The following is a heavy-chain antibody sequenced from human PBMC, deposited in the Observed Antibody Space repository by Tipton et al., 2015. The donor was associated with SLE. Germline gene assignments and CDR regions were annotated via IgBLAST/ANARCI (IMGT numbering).Heavy chain of an antibody. Sequence: QLVQSGGGLVKSGGSLRLSCAASGFTLRSYTMNWVRQAPGKGLEWVSSISGDSSYIFYADSLKGRFTISRDNAKSSLYLQMNSLRAEDTAVYYCARDIGSSWYDYYCYYMDVRGKGTTFTVSS. V-gene: IGHV3-21*01. J-gene: IGHJ6*03. D-gene: IGHD6-13*01. CDR1: GFTLRSYT. CDR3: ARDIGSSWYDYYCYYMDV. CDR2: ISGDSSYI.